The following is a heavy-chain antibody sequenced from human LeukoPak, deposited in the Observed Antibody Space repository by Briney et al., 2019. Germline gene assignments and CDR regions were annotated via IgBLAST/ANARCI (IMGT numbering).Heavy chain of an antibody. J-gene: IGHJ4*02. CDR1: GFTVSSNY. Sequence: GGSLRLSCAASGFTVSSNYMSWVRQAPGKGLEWVSLIYSDGSAYYADSVKGRFTISRDNSKNTLYLQMNSLRAEDTAVYYCARSAAADANPFDYWGQGTLVTVSS. CDR2: IYSDGSA. V-gene: IGHV3-53*01. CDR3: ARSAAADANPFDY. D-gene: IGHD6-13*01.